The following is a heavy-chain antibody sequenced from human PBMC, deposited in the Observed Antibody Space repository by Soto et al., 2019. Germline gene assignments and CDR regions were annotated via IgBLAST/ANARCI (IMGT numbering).Heavy chain of an antibody. CDR2: ISYDGSNK. CDR3: AKDRYSQSGQYFQH. J-gene: IGHJ1*01. V-gene: IGHV3-30*18. D-gene: IGHD5-18*01. Sequence: LRLSCAASGFTFSSYGMHWVRQAPGKGLEWVAVISYDGSNKYYADSVKGRFTISRDNSKNTLYLQMNSLRAEDTAVYYCAKDRYSQSGQYFQHWGQGTLVTVSS. CDR1: GFTFSSYG.